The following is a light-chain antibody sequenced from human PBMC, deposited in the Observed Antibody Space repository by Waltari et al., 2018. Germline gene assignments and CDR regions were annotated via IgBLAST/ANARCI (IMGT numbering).Light chain of an antibody. CDR2: DAS. CDR1: QSISSK. Sequence: LIKPSPPTLSVSPGDRPTLACRASQSISSKLAWYQQKPGQAPRLLIYDASTTATDIPARFSGSGSGAEFTLTISSLQSEDSAVYHCQQYNDWSPFTFGTGTKVEIK. J-gene: IGKJ3*01. CDR3: QQYNDWSPFT. V-gene: IGKV3-15*01.